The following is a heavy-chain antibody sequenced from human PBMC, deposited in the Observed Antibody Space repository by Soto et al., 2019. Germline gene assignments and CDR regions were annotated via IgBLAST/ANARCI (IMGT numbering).Heavy chain of an antibody. CDR2: IKQDGSEK. J-gene: IGHJ4*02. D-gene: IGHD3-10*01. V-gene: IGHV3-7*01. CDR1: GFTFSSYW. Sequence: HPGGSLRLSCAASGFTFSSYWMNWVRQAPGKGLEWVANIKQDGSEKYYVDSVQGRFTISRDNAKNSLYLQMNSLRAEDTTVYYCARDLRVAFGGTMVRRVIVGSDYWGQGTLVTVSS. CDR3: ARDLRVAFGGTMVRRVIVGSDY.